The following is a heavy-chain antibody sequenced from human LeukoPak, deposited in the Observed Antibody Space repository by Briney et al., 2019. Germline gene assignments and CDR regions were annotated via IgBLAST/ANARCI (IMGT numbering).Heavy chain of an antibody. CDR2: ISYDGTNK. Sequence: GGSLRLSCAASGFTFSSYGMHWVRQAPDKGLEWVAVISYDGTNKYYADSVKGRFTISRDNSKNTLYLQMNSLRAEDTAVYYCARGLGGHDYGDYDATFDYYFDYWGQGTLVTVSS. V-gene: IGHV3-30*03. J-gene: IGHJ4*02. CDR3: ARGLGGHDYGDYDATFDYYFDY. CDR1: GFTFSSYG. D-gene: IGHD4-17*01.